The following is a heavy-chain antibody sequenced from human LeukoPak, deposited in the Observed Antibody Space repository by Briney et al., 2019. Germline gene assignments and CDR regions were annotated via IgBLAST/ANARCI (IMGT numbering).Heavy chain of an antibody. V-gene: IGHV1-2*02. CDR1: GYTFTGYY. Sequence: GASVKVSCKASGYTFTGYYMHWVRQAPGQGLERMGWINPNSGGTNYAQKFQGRVTMTRDTSISTAYMELSRLRSDDTAVYYCARESHNWNDVAWFDPWGQGTLVTVSS. CDR2: INPNSGGT. CDR3: ARESHNWNDVAWFDP. D-gene: IGHD1-1*01. J-gene: IGHJ5*02.